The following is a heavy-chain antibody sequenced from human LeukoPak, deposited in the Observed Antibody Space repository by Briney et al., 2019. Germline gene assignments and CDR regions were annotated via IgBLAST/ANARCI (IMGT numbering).Heavy chain of an antibody. CDR1: GYSISSGYY. Sequence: SETLSLTCAVSGYSISSGYYWGWIRPPPGKGLEGIGSIYHSRSTYYDPSLKSRVTISVDTSKNQFSLKLSSVTAADTAVYYCARTRIAAAGTLDYWGQGTLVTVSS. V-gene: IGHV4-38-2*01. J-gene: IGHJ4*02. D-gene: IGHD6-13*01. CDR3: ARTRIAAAGTLDY. CDR2: IYHSRST.